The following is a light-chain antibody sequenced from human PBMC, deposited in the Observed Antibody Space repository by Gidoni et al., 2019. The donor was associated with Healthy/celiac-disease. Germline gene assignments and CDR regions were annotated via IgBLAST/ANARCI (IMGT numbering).Light chain of an antibody. J-gene: IGKJ4*01. Sequence: DIQMTQSPSSLSASVGDRVTITCRASQSISSYLNWYQQKPGKAPKLLIYAASSLQSGVSSRFSGSGSGTDFTLTISSLQPEDFATYYCPQSYSTPLTFGGGTKVEIK. CDR2: AAS. V-gene: IGKV1-39*01. CDR3: PQSYSTPLT. CDR1: QSISSY.